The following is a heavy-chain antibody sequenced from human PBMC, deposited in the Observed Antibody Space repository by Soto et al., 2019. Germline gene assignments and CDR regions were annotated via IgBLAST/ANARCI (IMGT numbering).Heavy chain of an antibody. V-gene: IGHV1-3*01. Sequence: GASVKVSCKASGYTFTSYAMHWVRQAPGQRLEWMGWINAGNGNTKYSQKFQGRVTMTTDTSTSTAYMELRSLRSEDTAVYYCARMSWKGAMDVWGKGTTVTVSS. CDR3: ARMSWKGAMDV. CDR1: GYTFTSYA. D-gene: IGHD1-26*01. J-gene: IGHJ6*04. CDR2: INAGNGNT.